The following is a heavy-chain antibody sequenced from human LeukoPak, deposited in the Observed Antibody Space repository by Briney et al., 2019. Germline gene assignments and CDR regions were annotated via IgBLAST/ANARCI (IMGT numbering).Heavy chain of an antibody. Sequence: VWLGGSLRLSCAASGFTFSRYSMNWVRQAPGKGLEWVSYIRSSGDITYYADSVKGRFTISRDSAKDSLYLQMNSLRDEDTAVYYCVRDPDALDYWGQGTLVTVSS. V-gene: IGHV3-48*02. J-gene: IGHJ4*02. CDR3: VRDPDALDY. CDR1: GFTFSRYS. CDR2: IRSSGDIT.